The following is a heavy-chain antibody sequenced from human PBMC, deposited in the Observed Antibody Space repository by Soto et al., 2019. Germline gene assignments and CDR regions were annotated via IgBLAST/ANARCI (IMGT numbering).Heavy chain of an antibody. CDR1: GYTFTSYG. D-gene: IGHD3-3*01. CDR2: ISAYNGNT. CDR3: ARDGVRIFGVAQANWFDP. Sequence: GASVKVSCKASGYTFTSYGISWVRQAPGQGLEWMGWISAYNGNTNYAQKLQGRVTMTTDTSTSTAYMELRSLRSDDTAVYYCARDGVRIFGVAQANWFDPWGQGTLVTVSS. V-gene: IGHV1-18*01. J-gene: IGHJ5*02.